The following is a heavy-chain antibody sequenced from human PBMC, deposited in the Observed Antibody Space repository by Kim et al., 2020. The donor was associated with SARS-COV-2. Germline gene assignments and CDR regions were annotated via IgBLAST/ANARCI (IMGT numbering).Heavy chain of an antibody. CDR2: ISYEGSKK. Sequence: FNYYGMHWVRQAPGKGLEWVAGISYEGSKKFYADSLMGRFTISRDSSKNTLFLQMDSLTSEDTAVYYCAKRGGVFDFSSASYIDYWGQGTLAT. V-gene: IGHV3-30*18. CDR3: AKRGGVFDFSSASYIDY. CDR1: FNYYG. J-gene: IGHJ4*02. D-gene: IGHD3-3*01.